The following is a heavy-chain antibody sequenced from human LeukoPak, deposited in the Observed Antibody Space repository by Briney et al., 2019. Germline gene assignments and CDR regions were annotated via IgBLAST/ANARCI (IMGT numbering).Heavy chain of an antibody. CDR2: ISYDGSNK. V-gene: IGHV3-30*18. Sequence: GRSLRLSCAASGFTFSSYGMHWVRQAPGKGLEWVAVISYDGSNKYYADSVKSRFTTSRDNSKNTLYLQMNSLRAEDTAVYYCAKDHYDILTGYYFPDYWGQGTLVTVSS. D-gene: IGHD3-9*01. CDR3: AKDHYDILTGYYFPDY. CDR1: GFTFSSYG. J-gene: IGHJ4*02.